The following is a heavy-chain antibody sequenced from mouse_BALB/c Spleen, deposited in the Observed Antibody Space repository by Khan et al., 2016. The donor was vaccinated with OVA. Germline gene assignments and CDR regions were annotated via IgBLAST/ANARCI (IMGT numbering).Heavy chain of an antibody. Sequence: EVKLEESGGGLVQPGGSLTLSCAVSGFTFSNYCMHWVRQSPEKGLEWVAEIRLKSDDYVTHYVVSVLGSFTISRDDSRSSVYLEMKNLSAEDAGVYDCWMLIWGQGTTLTVAS. CDR3: WMLI. J-gene: IGHJ2*01. CDR2: IRLKSDDYVT. V-gene: IGHV6-6*02. CDR1: GFTFSNYC.